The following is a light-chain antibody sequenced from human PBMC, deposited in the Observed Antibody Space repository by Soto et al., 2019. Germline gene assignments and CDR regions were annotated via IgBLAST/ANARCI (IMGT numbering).Light chain of an antibody. J-gene: IGLJ2*01. Sequence: QSVLTQPPSVSAAPGQKVTISCSGSSSNIGNNYVSWYQQLPGTAPKLLIYDNNKRPSGIPDRFSGSKSGTSATLGITGLQTGDEADYYCGTWDSSLSAHVVFSGGTKVTVL. CDR1: SSNIGNNY. CDR3: GTWDSSLSAHVV. CDR2: DNN. V-gene: IGLV1-51*01.